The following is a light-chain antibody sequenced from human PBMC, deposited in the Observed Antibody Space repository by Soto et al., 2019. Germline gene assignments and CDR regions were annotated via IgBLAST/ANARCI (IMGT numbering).Light chain of an antibody. CDR1: SSDVGGYNY. J-gene: IGLJ1*01. V-gene: IGLV2-8*01. CDR2: EVS. Sequence: SVLTQPPSASGSPGQSVTISCTGTSSDVGGYNYVSWYQQHPGKAPKLMIYEVSKRPSGVPDRFSGSKSGNTASLTVSGLHADDEADYYCSSYAGSNRVFGTGTKVTVL. CDR3: SSYAGSNRV.